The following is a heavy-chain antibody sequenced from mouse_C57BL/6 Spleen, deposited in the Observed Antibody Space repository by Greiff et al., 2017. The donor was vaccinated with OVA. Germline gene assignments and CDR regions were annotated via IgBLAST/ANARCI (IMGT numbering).Heavy chain of an antibody. Sequence: VQLQQSGPELVKPGASVKIPCKASGYTFTDYNMDWVKQSHGKSLEWIGDINPNNGGTIYNQKFKGKATLTVDKSSSTAYMELRSLTSEDTAVYYCARSGDGYWYWYFDVWGTGTTVTVSS. J-gene: IGHJ1*03. D-gene: IGHD2-3*01. V-gene: IGHV1-18*01. CDR3: ARSGDGYWYWYFDV. CDR1: GYTFTDYN. CDR2: INPNNGGT.